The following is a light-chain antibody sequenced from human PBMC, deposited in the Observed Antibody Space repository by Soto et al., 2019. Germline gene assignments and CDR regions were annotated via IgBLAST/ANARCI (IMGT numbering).Light chain of an antibody. CDR1: QSINSE. CDR2: GSS. J-gene: IGKJ2*01. CDR3: QQGHNWPLT. Sequence: EIVMTQSPATLSLSPGERAALSCRASQSINSELAWYQQKPGQPPRLLIYGSSTRATGVAARFTGSESRSEFTLIISGLQSEDFAVYYCQQGHNWPLTLGQGTRLEI. V-gene: IGKV3-15*01.